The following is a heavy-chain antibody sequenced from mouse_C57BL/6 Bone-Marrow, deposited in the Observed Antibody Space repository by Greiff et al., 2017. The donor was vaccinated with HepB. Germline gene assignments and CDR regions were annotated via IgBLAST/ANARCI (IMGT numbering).Heavy chain of an antibody. CDR3: ASEGDYPWFAY. D-gene: IGHD2-4*01. J-gene: IGHJ3*01. V-gene: IGHV1-69*01. Sequence: QVQLQQPGAELVMPGASVKLSCKASGYTFTSYWMHWVKQRPGQGLEWIGEIDPSDSYTNYNQKFKGKSTLTVDKSSSTAYMQLSSLTSEDSAVYYCASEGDYPWFAYWAKGLWSLSLQ. CDR2: IDPSDSYT. CDR1: GYTFTSYW.